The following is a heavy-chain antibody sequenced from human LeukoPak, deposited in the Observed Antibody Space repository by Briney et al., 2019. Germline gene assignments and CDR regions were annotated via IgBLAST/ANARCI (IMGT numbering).Heavy chain of an antibody. CDR2: IKQDGSEE. CDR3: TRGGYSSSWFWID. D-gene: IGHD6-13*01. V-gene: IGHV3-7*04. CDR1: GFTFSNYW. Sequence: GGSLRLSYAASGFTFSNYWMTWVRQGPGKGLEWVANIKQDGSEEYYVDSLKGRFTISKDNAKKSLYLQMDSLIAEDTVVYYCTRGGYSSSWFWIDWGQGILVTVSS. J-gene: IGHJ4*02.